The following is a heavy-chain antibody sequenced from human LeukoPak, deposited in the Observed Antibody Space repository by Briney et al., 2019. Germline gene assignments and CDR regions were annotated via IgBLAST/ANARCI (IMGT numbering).Heavy chain of an antibody. CDR3: ARGKLYCSGGSCWPYYFGY. V-gene: IGHV4-31*03. Sequence: SETLSLTCTVSGGSISSGGYYWSWIRQHPGKGLEWIGYIYYSGSTYYNPSLKSRVTISVDTSKNQFSLKLSSVTAADTAVYYCARGKLYCSGGSCWPYYFGYWGQGTLVTVSS. J-gene: IGHJ4*02. CDR1: GGSISSGGYY. D-gene: IGHD2-15*01. CDR2: IYYSGST.